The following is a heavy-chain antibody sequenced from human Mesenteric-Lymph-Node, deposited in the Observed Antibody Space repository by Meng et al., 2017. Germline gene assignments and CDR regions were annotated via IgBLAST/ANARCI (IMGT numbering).Heavy chain of an antibody. J-gene: IGHJ3*02. D-gene: IGHD3-16*02. CDR1: GGSFSGYY. V-gene: IGHV4-34*01. CDR3: ARDPGVWVYRDAFDI. CDR2: INHSGST. Sequence: GSLRLSCAVYGGSFSGYYWSWIRQPPGKGLEWIGEINHSGSTNYNPSLKSRVTISVDTSKNQFSLKLSSVTAADTAVYYCARDPGVWVYRDAFDIWGQGTMVTVSS.